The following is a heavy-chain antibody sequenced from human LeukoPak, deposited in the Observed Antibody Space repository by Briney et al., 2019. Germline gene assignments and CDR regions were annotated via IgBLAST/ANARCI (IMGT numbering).Heavy chain of an antibody. V-gene: IGHV3-48*02. CDR1: GFTFSSYS. CDR3: ARVMSGSGTYYPWYFDY. CDR2: ISSSSSTI. J-gene: IGHJ4*02. D-gene: IGHD3-10*01. Sequence: GGSLRLSCAASGFTFSSYSMNWVRQAPGKGLEWVPYISSSSSTIYYADSVKGRFTISRDNAKNSLYLQMNSLRDEDTAVYYCARVMSGSGTYYPWYFDYWGQGTLVTVSS.